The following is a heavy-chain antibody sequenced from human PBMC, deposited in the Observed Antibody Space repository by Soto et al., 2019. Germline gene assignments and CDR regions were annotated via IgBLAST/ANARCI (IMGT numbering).Heavy chain of an antibody. J-gene: IGHJ4*02. CDR3: ARGRITISPPYVGY. CDR2: VDPSGDAT. Sequence: ASVKVSCKASGYTFTSYYVHWVRQAPGQGLEWMGIVDPSGDATTYAQKFQGRVTMTSDTSTSTVYMDLSSLGSEDSAVYYCARGRITISPPYVGYWGQGSLVTSPQ. V-gene: IGHV1-46*03. CDR1: GYTFTSYY. D-gene: IGHD3-10*01.